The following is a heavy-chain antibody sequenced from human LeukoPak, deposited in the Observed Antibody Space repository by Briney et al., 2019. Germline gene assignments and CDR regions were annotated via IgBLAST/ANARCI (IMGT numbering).Heavy chain of an antibody. CDR3: ARGPVAPYYGLDV. CDR2: IYSGGST. V-gene: IGHV3-53*01. J-gene: IGHJ6*02. CDR1: GFTVSSNY. D-gene: IGHD2-15*01. Sequence: GGSLRLSCAASGFTVSSNYMSWVRQPPGKGLEWVSVIYSGGSTYYAKSVKGRFTISRDTSKNTLYLQMNSLRVEDTAVYYCARGPVAPYYGLDVWGQGTTVTVSS.